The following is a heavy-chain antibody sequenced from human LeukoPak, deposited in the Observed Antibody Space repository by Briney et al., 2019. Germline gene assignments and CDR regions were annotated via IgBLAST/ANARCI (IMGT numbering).Heavy chain of an antibody. CDR3: AASRIAARQYTWFDP. V-gene: IGHV1-69*01. CDR1: GGTFSSYT. Sequence: GASVKVSCKTSGGTFSSYTISWVRQAPGQGLEWMGGIIPIFGTANYAQKSQGRVTITADESTSTAYMELSSLRSEDTAVYYCAASRIAARQYTWFDPWGQGTLVTVSS. CDR2: IIPIFGTA. J-gene: IGHJ5*02. D-gene: IGHD6-6*01.